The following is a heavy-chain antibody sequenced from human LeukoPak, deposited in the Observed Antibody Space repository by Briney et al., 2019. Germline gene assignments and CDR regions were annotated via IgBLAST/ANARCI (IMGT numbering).Heavy chain of an antibody. CDR2: ISSSGTNI. V-gene: IGHV3-48*03. D-gene: IGHD2-2*01. Sequence: PGGSLRLSCEASGFTFSVYDMNWVRQAPGKGLEWLSYISSSGTNIHYADSVKGRFTISRDSAKKSLYLQMNSLRVDDTALYYCARDGLQMPDAFGVWGQGTMVTVSS. CDR1: GFTFSVYD. J-gene: IGHJ3*01. CDR3: ARDGLQMPDAFGV.